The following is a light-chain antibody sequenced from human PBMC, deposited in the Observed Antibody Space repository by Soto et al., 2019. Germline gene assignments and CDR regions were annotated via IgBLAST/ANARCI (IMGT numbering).Light chain of an antibody. CDR3: QQYDSSFT. V-gene: IGKV3-20*01. Sequence: IVLTQSPATLSLSPGERATLSFTASQHATTTYIAWYQQKFGQAPRLLIYGASTRATGTPDRFTGGGFGTDFTLTISRVEPEDFAVYYCQQYDSSFTFGGGTKVDIK. CDR1: QHATTTY. CDR2: GAS. J-gene: IGKJ4*01.